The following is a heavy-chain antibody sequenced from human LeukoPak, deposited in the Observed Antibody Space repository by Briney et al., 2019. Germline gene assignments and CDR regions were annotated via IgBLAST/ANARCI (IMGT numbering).Heavy chain of an antibody. CDR1: GFTFSTYA. V-gene: IGHV3-30*04. CDR3: AKERGRSYYDY. Sequence: GGSLRLSCAASGFTFSTYAMHWVRQAPGKGLEWVAVISYDGSSKYYADSVKGRFTISRDNSKNTLYLQMNSLRAEDTAVYYCAKERGRSYYDYWGQGTLVTVSS. CDR2: ISYDGSSK. J-gene: IGHJ4*02.